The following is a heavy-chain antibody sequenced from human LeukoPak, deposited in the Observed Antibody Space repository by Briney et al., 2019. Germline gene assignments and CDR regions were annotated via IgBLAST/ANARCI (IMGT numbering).Heavy chain of an antibody. D-gene: IGHD3-22*01. CDR2: ISTSGTTI. Sequence: GGSRRLSCAASGFTFSSYEMNWVRQAPGKGLEWVSYISTSGTTINYADSVKGRFTISRDNAKNSLYLQMKSLRAEDTAVYYCARREYYYDSSGQRDAFDIWGQGTMVIVSS. CDR3: ARREYYYDSSGQRDAFDI. V-gene: IGHV3-48*03. J-gene: IGHJ3*02. CDR1: GFTFSSYE.